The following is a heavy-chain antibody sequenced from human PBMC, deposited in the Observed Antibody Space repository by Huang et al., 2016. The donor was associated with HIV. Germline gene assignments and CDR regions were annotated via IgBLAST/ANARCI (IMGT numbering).Heavy chain of an antibody. CDR2: IKQDESEK. CDR1: TFTFGAYW. J-gene: IGHJ6*02. V-gene: IGHV3-7*01. CDR3: ATKTAGMDI. D-gene: IGHD1-7*01. Sequence: VESGGRSVQPGGSIKLSCVGSTFTFGAYWMSWVHQPRGKGLEWVANIKQDESEKYYVDSVKGRFNIARDNARKVLFLEMDNLRVEDTAMYFCATKTAGMDIWGQGTTVTVSS.